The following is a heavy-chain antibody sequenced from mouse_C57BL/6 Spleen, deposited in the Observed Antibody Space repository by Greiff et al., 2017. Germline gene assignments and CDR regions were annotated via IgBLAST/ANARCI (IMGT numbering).Heavy chain of an antibody. J-gene: IGHJ2*01. D-gene: IGHD2-1*01. CDR2: IYPGSGST. CDR3: ARGDGNPYYFVF. Sequence: VKLQQPGAELVKPGASVKMSCKASGYTFTSYWITWVKQRPGQGLAWIGDIYPGSGSTNYNEKFKSKATLTVDTSSSTAYMQLRSLTSEDSAVYYWARGDGNPYYFVFGRKGTTLTVSS. CDR1: GYTFTSYW. V-gene: IGHV1-55*01.